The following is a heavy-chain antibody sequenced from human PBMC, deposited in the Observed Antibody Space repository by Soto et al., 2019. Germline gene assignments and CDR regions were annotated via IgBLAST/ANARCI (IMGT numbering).Heavy chain of an antibody. J-gene: IGHJ4*02. Sequence: EVQLLVSGGGLVQPGGSLRLSCAASGFTFSNYAMSWVRQAPGKGLDWVSTISSSGSNTYYADSVKGRFSISRDNSKNTVYLEMKNLRAEDTAVYYCAKERLARGIDYWGQGTLVTVSS. D-gene: IGHD3-10*01. CDR2: ISSSGSNT. CDR3: AKERLARGIDY. V-gene: IGHV3-23*01. CDR1: GFTFSNYA.